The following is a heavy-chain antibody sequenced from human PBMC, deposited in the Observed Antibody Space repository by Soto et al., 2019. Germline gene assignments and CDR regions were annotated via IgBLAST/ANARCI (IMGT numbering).Heavy chain of an antibody. CDR3: AREGTNGVCYYFDY. J-gene: IGHJ4*02. Sequence: GGSLRLSCAASGFTFSSYAMHWVRQAPGKGLEWVAVISYDGSNKYYADSVKGRFTISRDNSKNTLYLQMNSLRAEDTAVYYYAREGTNGVCYYFDYWGQGTLVTVSS. V-gene: IGHV3-30-3*01. CDR2: ISYDGSNK. D-gene: IGHD2-8*01. CDR1: GFTFSSYA.